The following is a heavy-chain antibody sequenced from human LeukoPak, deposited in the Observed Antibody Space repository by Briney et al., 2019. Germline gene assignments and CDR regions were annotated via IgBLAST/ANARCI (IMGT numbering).Heavy chain of an antibody. D-gene: IGHD3-10*01. V-gene: IGHV4-39*01. CDR2: IYYSGPT. CDR3: ARGLLWFGKAFFDY. CDR1: GDSISSRNSY. J-gene: IGHJ4*02. Sequence: SETLSLTCSVSGDSISSRNSYWGWIRQSPGKGLEWIGHIYYSGPTFYNPSLKSRVSISVNTSKNQFSLRLTSVTTADTAVYYCARGLLWFGKAFFDYWGPGTSVTVSS.